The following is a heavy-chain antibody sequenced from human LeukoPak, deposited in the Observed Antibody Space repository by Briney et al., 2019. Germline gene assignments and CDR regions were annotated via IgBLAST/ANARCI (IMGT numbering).Heavy chain of an antibody. D-gene: IGHD2-2*01. CDR3: ARHNYALDY. CDR2: INPSDSQT. V-gene: IGHV5-51*01. J-gene: IGHJ4*02. CDR1: GYSFSSCW. Sequence: GESLKISCLGSGYSFSSCWIAWVRQMPGKGLEWMGIINPSDSQTRYSPSFQGQVTISADKSISSVYLQWSSLKASDTAIYYCARHNYALDYWGQGTLVTVSS.